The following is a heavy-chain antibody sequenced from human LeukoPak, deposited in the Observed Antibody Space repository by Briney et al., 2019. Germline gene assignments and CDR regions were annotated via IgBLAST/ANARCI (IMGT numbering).Heavy chain of an antibody. CDR2: IYSGGST. V-gene: IGHV3-53*05. D-gene: IGHD6-13*01. CDR3: ARGIVAPGTLLFDY. J-gene: IGHJ4*02. Sequence: PGGSLRISCAASGFTVSSNYMTWVRQAPGKGLEWVSVIYSGGSTYYADSVKGRFAISRDNSKNTLYLQVNSLRTEDTAVYYCARGIVAPGTLLFDYWGQGNMDTVSS. CDR1: GFTVSSNY.